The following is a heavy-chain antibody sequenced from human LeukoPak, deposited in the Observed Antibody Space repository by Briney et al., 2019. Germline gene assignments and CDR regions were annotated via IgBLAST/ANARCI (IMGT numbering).Heavy chain of an antibody. J-gene: IGHJ4*02. Sequence: GGSLRLSCTASGFTFSSYAMHWVRQAPGKGLEWVAVISYDGSNKYYADSVKGRFTISRDNSKNTPYLQMNSLRAEDTAVYYCARDHGDYRRYFDYWGQGTLVTVST. V-gene: IGHV3-30-3*01. CDR1: GFTFSSYA. CDR2: ISYDGSNK. D-gene: IGHD4-17*01. CDR3: ARDHGDYRRYFDY.